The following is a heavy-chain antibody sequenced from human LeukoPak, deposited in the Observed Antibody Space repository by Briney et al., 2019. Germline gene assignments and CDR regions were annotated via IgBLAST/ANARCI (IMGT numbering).Heavy chain of an antibody. J-gene: IGHJ4*02. Sequence: GGSLRLSCAASGFTFSSYSMNWVRQAPGKGLEWVSSISSSSSYIYYADSVKGRFTISRDNAKNSLYLQMNSLRAEDTAVYYCARAGNSWLYNHSDYWGQGTLVTVSS. V-gene: IGHV3-21*01. CDR2: ISSSSSYI. CDR1: GFTFSSYS. CDR3: ARAGNSWLYNHSDY. D-gene: IGHD6-13*01.